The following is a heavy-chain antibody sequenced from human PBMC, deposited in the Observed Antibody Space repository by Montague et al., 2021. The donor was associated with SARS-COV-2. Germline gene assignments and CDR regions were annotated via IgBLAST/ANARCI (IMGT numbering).Heavy chain of an antibody. CDR2: IYYSGST. V-gene: IGHV4-59*02. CDR3: ARAGGFYDYWRGYCSSAGFIDP. Sequence: SETLSLTCTVSGGSVSSYYWSWIRQSPGKGLQWLGYIYYSGSTDYNPSLKSRVTMSVDTSKNQLSLRLNSVTTAETAVYFCARAGGFYDYWRGYCSSAGFIDPWGQGIPVTVSS. D-gene: IGHD3-3*01. CDR1: GGSVSSYY. J-gene: IGHJ5*02.